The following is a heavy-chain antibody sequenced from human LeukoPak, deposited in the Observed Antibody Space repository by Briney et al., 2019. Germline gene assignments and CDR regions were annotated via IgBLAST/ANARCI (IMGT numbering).Heavy chain of an antibody. CDR1: GYTFTGYY. Sequence: ASVKVSCKASGYTFTGYYMHWVRQAPGQGLEWMGWINPNSGGTNYAQKFQGRVTMTRDTSISTAYMELSRLRSDDTAVYYCARQMCTTTSCFYDAFDIWGQGTMVTVSS. CDR2: INPNSGGT. V-gene: IGHV1-2*02. CDR3: ARQMCTTTSCFYDAFDI. D-gene: IGHD2-2*01. J-gene: IGHJ3*02.